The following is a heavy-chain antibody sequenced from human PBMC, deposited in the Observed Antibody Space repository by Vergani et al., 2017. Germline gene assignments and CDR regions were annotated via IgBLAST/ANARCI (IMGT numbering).Heavy chain of an antibody. CDR2: ISGSGGST. D-gene: IGHD5-12*01. Sequence: EVQLLESGGDLVQPGGSLRLSCAASGFTFNHYAMNWVRQAPGKGLEWVSGISGSGGSTYYAGSVKGRFTISRDSSKNTLYLQMNSLSAGDTAVYYWGKANPRNSGYDYLYYYHAMDVWGQGTTFTFSS. V-gene: IGHV3-23*01. CDR3: GKANPRNSGYDYLYYYHAMDV. CDR1: GFTFNHYA. J-gene: IGHJ6*02.